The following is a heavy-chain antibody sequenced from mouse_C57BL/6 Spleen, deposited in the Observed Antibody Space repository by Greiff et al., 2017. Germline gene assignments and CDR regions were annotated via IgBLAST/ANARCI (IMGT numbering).Heavy chain of an antibody. CDR1: GYTFTSYW. J-gene: IGHJ1*03. Sequence: VQLQQPGAELVKPGASVKMSCKASGYTFTSYWITWVKQRPGQGLEWIGDIYPGSGSTNYNEKFKSKATLTVDTSSSTAYMQLSSLTSEDSAVYYCARKLITTVVRYFDVWGTGTTVTVSS. CDR2: IYPGSGST. V-gene: IGHV1-55*01. CDR3: ARKLITTVVRYFDV. D-gene: IGHD1-1*01.